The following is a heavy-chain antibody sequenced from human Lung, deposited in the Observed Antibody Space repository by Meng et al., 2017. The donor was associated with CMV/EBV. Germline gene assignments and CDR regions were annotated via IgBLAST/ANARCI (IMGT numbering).Heavy chain of an antibody. CDR1: GYTFTSYG. CDR3: ARNRYCSSTSCYFDY. Sequence: ASVXVSXKASGYTFTSYGISWVRQAPGQGLEWMGWISAYNGNTNYAQKLPGRVTMTTDTSTSTAYMELRSLRSDDTAVYYCARNRYCSSTSCYFDYWGQGTXVNVSS. D-gene: IGHD2-2*01. V-gene: IGHV1-18*01. CDR2: ISAYNGNT. J-gene: IGHJ4*02.